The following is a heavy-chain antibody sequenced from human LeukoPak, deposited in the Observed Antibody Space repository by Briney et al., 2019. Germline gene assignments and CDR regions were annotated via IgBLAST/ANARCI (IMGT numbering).Heavy chain of an antibody. CDR2: IRLDGSNK. CDR3: AKGVTYSFDY. V-gene: IGHV3-30*02. J-gene: IGHJ4*02. D-gene: IGHD4-11*01. CDR1: GFTFSSCD. Sequence: AGGSLRLSCAASGFTFSSCDMHWVRQAPGKGLEWVAFIRLDGSNKYYADSVEGRFTISRDNSKNTLYLQMNSLRAEDTSVYYCAKGVTYSFDYWGQGTLVTVSS.